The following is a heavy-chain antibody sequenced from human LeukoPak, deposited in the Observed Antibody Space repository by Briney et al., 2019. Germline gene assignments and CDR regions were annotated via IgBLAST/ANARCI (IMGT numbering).Heavy chain of an antibody. D-gene: IGHD4-17*01. J-gene: IGHJ4*02. Sequence: ASVKVSCKASGYTFTSYYMHWVRQAPGQGLEWMGIINPSGGSTSYAQKFQGRVTMTRDTSTSTVYMELSSLRSEDTAVYYRARVGNGDYFVGYWGQGTLVTVSS. V-gene: IGHV1-46*01. CDR1: GYTFTSYY. CDR3: ARVGNGDYFVGY. CDR2: INPSGGST.